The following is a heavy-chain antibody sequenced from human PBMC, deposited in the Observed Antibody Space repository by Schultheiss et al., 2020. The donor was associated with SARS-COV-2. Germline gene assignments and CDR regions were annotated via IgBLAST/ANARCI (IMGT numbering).Heavy chain of an antibody. V-gene: IGHV3-11*04. J-gene: IGHJ6*02. CDR3: ASSADHNYYYYYGMDV. CDR2: ISSSGSTI. Sequence: GGSLRLSCAASGFTFSDYYMSWIRQAPGKGLEWVSYISSSGSTIYYADSVKGRFTISRDNAKNSLYLQMNSLRAEDTAVYYCASSADHNYYYYYGMDVWGQGTTVTVSS. CDR1: GFTFSDYY.